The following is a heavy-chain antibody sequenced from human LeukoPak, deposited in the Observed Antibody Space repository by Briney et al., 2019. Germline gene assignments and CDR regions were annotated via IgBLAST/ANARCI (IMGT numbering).Heavy chain of an antibody. CDR1: GFTYSRYW. Sequence: GGSLRLSCVVSGFTYSRYWMTWFRQAPGKGLEWVANIKQDGSQKNYVDSVKGRFTISRDSAKKSLYLQMNSLRGEDTAVYFCARGGTYDIWGQGTRVTVSS. CDR2: IKQDGSQK. J-gene: IGHJ3*02. V-gene: IGHV3-7*01. CDR3: ARGGTYDI.